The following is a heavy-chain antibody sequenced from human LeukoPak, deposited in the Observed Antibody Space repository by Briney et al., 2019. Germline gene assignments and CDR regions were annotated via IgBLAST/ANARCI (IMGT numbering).Heavy chain of an antibody. V-gene: IGHV1-69*04. Sequence: SVKVSCKASRGTFSSYAISWVRQAPGQGLEWMGRIIPILGIANYAQKFQGRVTITADKSTSTAYMELSSLRSVDTAVYYCARGDKPYAYWGQGTLVTVSS. CDR1: RGTFSSYA. J-gene: IGHJ4*02. D-gene: IGHD1-14*01. CDR2: IIPILGIA. CDR3: ARGDKPYAY.